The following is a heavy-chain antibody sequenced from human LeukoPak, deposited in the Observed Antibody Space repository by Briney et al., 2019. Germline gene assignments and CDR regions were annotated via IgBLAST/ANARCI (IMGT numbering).Heavy chain of an antibody. J-gene: IGHJ6*03. V-gene: IGHV4-39*07. D-gene: IGHD3-16*01. CDR2: IYWIT. CDR1: GGSISSSSYY. CDR3: ARVKKGDYMDV. Sequence: SETLSLTCTVSGGSISSSSYYWGWIRQPPGKGLEWIGSIYWITYYNPSLKSRITISVDTSKNQLSLKLSSVIAADTAVYYCARVKKGDYMDVWGKGTTVTVSS.